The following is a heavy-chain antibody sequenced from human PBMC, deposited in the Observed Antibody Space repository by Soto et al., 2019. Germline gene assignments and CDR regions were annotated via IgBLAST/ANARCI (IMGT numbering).Heavy chain of an antibody. V-gene: IGHV1-46*01. CDR2: INPGGGSP. CDR3: ARGGPEMATIGSFDY. CDR1: GYTFTNYY. J-gene: IGHJ4*02. Sequence: QVRLVQSGAEVKKPGASVKVSCKASGYTFTNYYIHWVRQAPGQALEWMGIINPGGGSPNYAQKFQGRITMTRDTSTNTVYMEVSSLRSEDTAVFYCARGGPEMATIGSFDYWGQGTVVTVPS. D-gene: IGHD5-12*01.